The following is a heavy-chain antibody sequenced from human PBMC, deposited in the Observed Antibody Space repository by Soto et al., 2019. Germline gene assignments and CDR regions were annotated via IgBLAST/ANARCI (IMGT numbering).Heavy chain of an antibody. J-gene: IGHJ4*02. CDR1: GFTFSDYY. V-gene: IGHV3-11*06. CDR3: ARDSYSRSWFDGPDY. CDR2: ISSSSSYT. Sequence: PGGSLRLSCAASGFTFSDYYMSWIRQAPGKGLEWVSYISSSSSYTNYADSVKGRFTISRDNAKNSLYLQMNSLRAEDTAVYYCARDSYSRSWFDGPDYWGQGTLVTVSS. D-gene: IGHD6-13*01.